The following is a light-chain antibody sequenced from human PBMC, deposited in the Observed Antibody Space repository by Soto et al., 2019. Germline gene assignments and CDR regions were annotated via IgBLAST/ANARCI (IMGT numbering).Light chain of an antibody. CDR1: QGISSY. V-gene: IGKV1-9*01. CDR3: QQRTNWPPWT. Sequence: IQLTQSPSSLSASVGDGVTITCRASQGISSYLAWYQQKPGKAPKLLIYAASTLQSGVPSRFSGSGSGTDFTLTISSLQPEDFAVYYCQQRTNWPPWTFGQGTKVEIK. J-gene: IGKJ1*01. CDR2: AAS.